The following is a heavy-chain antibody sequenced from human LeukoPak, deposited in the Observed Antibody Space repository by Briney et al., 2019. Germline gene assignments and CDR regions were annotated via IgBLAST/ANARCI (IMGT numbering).Heavy chain of an antibody. CDR2: NRNKANRYTT. CDR1: GFTFSDPF. CDR3: ARDYTSGGMDV. V-gene: IGHV3-72*01. J-gene: IGHJ6*02. Sequence: GGSLRLSCAVSGFTFSDPFMDWVRQAPGKGLECVGRNRNKANRYTTEYAASVKGRFTISRDESKNSLYLQMDSLKTEDTAVYYCARDYTSGGMDVWGQGTTVTVSS. D-gene: IGHD3-10*01.